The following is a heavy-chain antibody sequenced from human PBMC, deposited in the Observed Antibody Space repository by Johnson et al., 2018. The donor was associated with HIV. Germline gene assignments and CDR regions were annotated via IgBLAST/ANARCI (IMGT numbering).Heavy chain of an antibody. CDR3: AKDIYRLPYSGSYYSISAFDI. D-gene: IGHD1-26*01. CDR1: GFTFSSYD. Sequence: VQLVESGGGLVQPGGSLRLSCAASGFTFSSYDMHWVRQATGKGLEWVSAIGTAGDTYYADSVKGRFTISRDNAKNSLYLQMNSLRAEDTALYYCAKDIYRLPYSGSYYSISAFDIWGQGTMVTVSS. CDR2: IGTAGDT. J-gene: IGHJ3*02. V-gene: IGHV3-13*01.